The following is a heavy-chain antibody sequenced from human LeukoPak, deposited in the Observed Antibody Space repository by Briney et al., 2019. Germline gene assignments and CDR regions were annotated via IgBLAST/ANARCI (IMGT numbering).Heavy chain of an antibody. CDR2: ISGYNGNT. V-gene: IGHV1-18*01. CDR3: ARGELTYYYDSSASSPFDY. CDR1: GYTFTSYG. J-gene: IGHJ4*02. D-gene: IGHD3-22*01. Sequence: ASVKVSCKASGYTFTSYGISWVRQAPGQGPEWMGWISGYNGNTNYEQKVQGRVTMTTDTSTTTAYMELRSLRSDDTAVYYCARGELTYYYDSSASSPFDYWGQGTLVTVSS.